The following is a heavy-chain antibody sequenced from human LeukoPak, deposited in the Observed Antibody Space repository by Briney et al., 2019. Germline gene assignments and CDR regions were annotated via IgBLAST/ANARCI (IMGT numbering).Heavy chain of an antibody. Sequence: ASVKVSCKASGYTFNDYAITWVRQAPGQGLEWMGWISDYNLNTNYAQNLQGRVTMTIDRSTTTAYMELRRLRFDDTAMYYCARDCKKRWLQSPYYYYYMDVWGKGTTVTVSS. CDR3: ARDCKKRWLQSPYYYYYMDV. V-gene: IGHV1-18*01. CDR2: ISDYNLNT. J-gene: IGHJ6*03. D-gene: IGHD5-24*01. CDR1: GYTFNDYA.